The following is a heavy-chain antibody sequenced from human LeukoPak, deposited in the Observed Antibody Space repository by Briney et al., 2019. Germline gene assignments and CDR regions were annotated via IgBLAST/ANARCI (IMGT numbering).Heavy chain of an antibody. V-gene: IGHV3-30*02. CDR1: GLTFSSFG. Sequence: GGSLRLSCAASGLTFSSFGMHWVRQATGEGQEWVAYIGYSGSDIYYADSVKGRFTISRDNSKNTVHLQLSSLRAADTALYSCARDLTERKYYIAFWGQGTLFTVSS. J-gene: IGHJ4*02. D-gene: IGHD2-8*02. CDR3: ARDLTERKYYIAF. CDR2: IGYSGSDI.